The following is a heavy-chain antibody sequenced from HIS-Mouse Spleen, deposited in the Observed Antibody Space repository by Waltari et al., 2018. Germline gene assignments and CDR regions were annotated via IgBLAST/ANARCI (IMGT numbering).Heavy chain of an antibody. CDR2: IYYSGST. CDR1: GGSISSGGYY. V-gene: IGHV4-31*03. Sequence: QVQLQESGPGLVKPSQTLSLTCTVSGGSISSGGYYWIWIRQHPGTGLEWIGYIYYSGSTYYNPSLKSRVTISVDTSKNQFSLKLSSVTAADTAVYYCARDSAAYGGNSRGDHAFDIWGQGTMVTVSS. J-gene: IGHJ3*02. CDR3: ARDSAAYGGNSRGDHAFDI. D-gene: IGHD4-17*01.